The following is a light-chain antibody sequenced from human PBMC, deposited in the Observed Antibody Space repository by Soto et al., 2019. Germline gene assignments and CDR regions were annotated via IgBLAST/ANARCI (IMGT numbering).Light chain of an antibody. CDR3: AAWDDSLSGEV. J-gene: IGLJ3*02. CDR2: RNN. CDR1: SSNIGSNY. Sequence: QSVLTQPPSASGTPGQRVTISCSGSSSNIGSNYVYWYQQLPGTAPKLLIYRNNQRPSGVPDRFSGSKSGTSASLATIALXSEDDADYYCAAWDDSLSGEVFGGGXKL. V-gene: IGLV1-47*01.